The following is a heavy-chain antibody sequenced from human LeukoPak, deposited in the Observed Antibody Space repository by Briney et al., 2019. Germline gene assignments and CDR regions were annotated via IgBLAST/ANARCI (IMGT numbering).Heavy chain of an antibody. CDR1: GGSFSGYY. CDR3: ARETCTNGVCYHFDY. CDR2: IYYSGST. J-gene: IGHJ4*02. V-gene: IGHV4-59*01. Sequence: PSETLSLTCAVYGGSFSGYYWSWIRQPPGKGVEWIGYIYYSGSTNYNPSLKSRVTISVDTSKNRFSLKLSSVTAADTAMYYCARETCTNGVCYHFDYWGQGTLVTVSS. D-gene: IGHD2-8*01.